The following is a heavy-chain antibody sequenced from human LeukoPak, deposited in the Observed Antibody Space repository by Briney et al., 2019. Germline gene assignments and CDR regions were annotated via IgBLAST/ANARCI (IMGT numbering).Heavy chain of an antibody. CDR3: ASGGPIYYFDY. V-gene: IGHV3-74*01. CDR2: INTDESST. J-gene: IGHJ4*02. Sequence: QTGGSLRLSCAASGFTFSSYWMHWVRQAPGKGLVWVPRINTDESSTSYADSVKGRFTISRDNAKNTLYLQMNSLRAEDTAVYYCASGGPIYYFDYWGQGTLVTVSS. D-gene: IGHD2-15*01. CDR1: GFTFSSYW.